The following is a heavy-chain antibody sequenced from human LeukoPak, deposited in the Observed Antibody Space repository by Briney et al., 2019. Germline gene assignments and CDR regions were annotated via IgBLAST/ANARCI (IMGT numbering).Heavy chain of an antibody. V-gene: IGHV3-66*01. CDR2: IYSGGST. J-gene: IGHJ4*02. D-gene: IGHD5-18*01. CDR3: ARDGDSDTATGTGGDY. CDR1: GFTVSSNY. Sequence: GGSLRLSCPASGFTVSSNYMSWVRQAPGKGLEWVSVIYSGGSTYYADSVKGRFTISRDNSKNTLYLQMNSLRAEDTAVYYCARDGDSDTATGTGGDYWGQGTLVTVSS.